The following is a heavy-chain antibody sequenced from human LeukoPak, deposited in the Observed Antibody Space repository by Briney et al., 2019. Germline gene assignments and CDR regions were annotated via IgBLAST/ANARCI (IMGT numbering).Heavy chain of an antibody. CDR3: ARASYCSSTSCYESHI. CDR2: INHSGSN. V-gene: IGHV4-34*01. D-gene: IGHD2-2*01. J-gene: IGHJ3*02. Sequence: SETLSLTCAVYGGSFSGYYWSWIRQPPGKGLEWIGEINHSGSNNYNPSLKSRVTISVDTSKNQFSLKLSSVTAADTAVYYCARASYCSSTSCYESHIWGQGTMVTASS. CDR1: GGSFSGYY.